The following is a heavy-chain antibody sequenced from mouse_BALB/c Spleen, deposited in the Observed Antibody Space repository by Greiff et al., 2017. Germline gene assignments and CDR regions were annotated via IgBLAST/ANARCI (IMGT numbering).Heavy chain of an antibody. CDR3: ARWGGYDGEHWYFDV. V-gene: IGHV1-7*01. J-gene: IGHJ1*01. D-gene: IGHD2-2*01. CDR1: GYTFTSYW. CDR2: INPSTGYT. Sequence: QVQLQQSGAELAKPGASVKMSCKASGYTFTSYWMHWVKQRPGQGLEWIGYINPSTGYTEYNQKFKDKATLTADKSSSTAYMQLSSLTSEDSAVYYCARWGGYDGEHWYFDVWGAGTTVTVSS.